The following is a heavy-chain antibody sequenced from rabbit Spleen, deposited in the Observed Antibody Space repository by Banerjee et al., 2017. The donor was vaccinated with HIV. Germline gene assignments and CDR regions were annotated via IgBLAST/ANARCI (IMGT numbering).Heavy chain of an antibody. J-gene: IGHJ6*01. CDR1: GFDFSSDA. Sequence: EESGGDLVQPEGSLTLTCKVSGFDFSSDAMCWVRQAPGKGPEYIACIYNGDGSTYYASWVNGRFTVSSHNAQNMLYLQLNSLTAADTATYFCVRHYYTYGFGTYAYGYYGMDLWGQGTLVTVS. V-gene: IGHV1S47*01. CDR3: VRHYYTYGFGTYAYGYYGMDL. CDR2: IYNGDGST. D-gene: IGHD6-1*01.